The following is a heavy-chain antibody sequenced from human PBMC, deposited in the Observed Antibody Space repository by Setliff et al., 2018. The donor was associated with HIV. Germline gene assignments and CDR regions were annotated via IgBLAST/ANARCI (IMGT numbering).Heavy chain of an antibody. J-gene: IGHJ4*02. Sequence: SETLSLTCTVSGGSISSSSYYWGWIRQPPGKGPEWIGSLYYRGSTNYNPPLKSRVTMSIDTSKKQFSLKLASVTAADTAVYYCARGGSYDTFDYWGQGTLVTVSS. V-gene: IGHV4-39*07. CDR1: GGSISSSSYY. D-gene: IGHD3-22*01. CDR2: LYYRGST. CDR3: ARGGSYDTFDY.